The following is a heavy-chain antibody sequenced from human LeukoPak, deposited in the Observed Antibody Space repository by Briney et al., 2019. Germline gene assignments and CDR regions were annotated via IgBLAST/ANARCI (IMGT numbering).Heavy chain of an antibody. D-gene: IGHD5-24*01. CDR1: GGSISSSSDY. CDR2: IYYSGST. V-gene: IGHV4-39*02. J-gene: IGHJ4*02. Sequence: PSETLSLTCTVSGGSISSSSDYWGWIRQPPGKGLEWIGSIYYSGSTYYNPSLKSRVTISVDTSKNQFSLTLNAVTAADTAVYFCARDSGDYNYDYWGQGTLISVSS. CDR3: ARDSGDYNYDY.